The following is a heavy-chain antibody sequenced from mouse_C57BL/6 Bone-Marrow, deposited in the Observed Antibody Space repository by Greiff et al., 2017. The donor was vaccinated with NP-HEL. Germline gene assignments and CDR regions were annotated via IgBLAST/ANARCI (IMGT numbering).Heavy chain of an antibody. J-gene: IGHJ3*01. CDR3: TTNYYGPFAY. D-gene: IGHD1-1*01. Sequence: VHVKQSGAELVRPGASVKLSCTASGFNIKDDYMHWVKQRPEQGLEWIGWIDPENGDTEYASKFQGKATITADTSSNTAYLQLSSLTSEDTAVYYCTTNYYGPFAYWGQGTLVTVSA. CDR2: IDPENGDT. CDR1: GFNIKDDY. V-gene: IGHV14-4*01.